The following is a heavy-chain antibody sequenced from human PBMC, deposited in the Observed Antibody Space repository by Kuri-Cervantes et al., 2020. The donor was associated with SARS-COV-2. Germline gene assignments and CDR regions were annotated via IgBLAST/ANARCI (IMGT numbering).Heavy chain of an antibody. D-gene: IGHD1-1*01. CDR2: MNPDTGNA. CDR1: GYTFTNND. CDR3: ARDSGDWNPDGFDI. Sequence: ASVKVSCKASGYTFTNNDINWVRQASGQGLEWMGWMNPDTGNAGYAQKLQGRVTMTRIMSTSIAYMELSTLRFEDSAVYYCARDSGDWNPDGFDIWGQGTMLTVSS. V-gene: IGHV1-8*02. J-gene: IGHJ3*02.